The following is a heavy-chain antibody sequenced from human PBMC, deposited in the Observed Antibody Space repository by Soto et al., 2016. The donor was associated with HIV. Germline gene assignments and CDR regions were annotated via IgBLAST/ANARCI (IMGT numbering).Heavy chain of an antibody. V-gene: IGHV3-43*02. CDR3: AKAPLYSSXWTDS. Sequence: EVQLVESGGGVGQSGGSLRLSCSASAPGLTFDEYAMHWVRQVPGKGLEWVSLITGDGGTTYYADSVKGRFTISRDNSKNILYLQMNSLRIEDTAFYFCAKAPLYSSXWTDSWGQGTLVTVSS. CDR2: ITGDGGTT. CDR1: GLTFDEYA. J-gene: IGHJ4*02. D-gene: IGHD6-19*01.